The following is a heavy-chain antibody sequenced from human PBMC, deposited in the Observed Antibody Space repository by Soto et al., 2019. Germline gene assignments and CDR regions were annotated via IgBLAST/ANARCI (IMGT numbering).Heavy chain of an antibody. V-gene: IGHV4-39*01. D-gene: IGHD3-3*01. CDR1: VDAFSSVSFY. J-gene: IGHJ6*02. Sequence: SETLSLTCSVSVDAFSSVSFYWGWFLQPPGKGLEWIGNIYYTGHTFYNPSLKSRVTISIDTSKNQFSLNLTSVTAADTAVYFCGRQYDFWSPYYYTMDVWGQGTTVTVSS. CDR3: GRQYDFWSPYYYTMDV. CDR2: IYYTGHT.